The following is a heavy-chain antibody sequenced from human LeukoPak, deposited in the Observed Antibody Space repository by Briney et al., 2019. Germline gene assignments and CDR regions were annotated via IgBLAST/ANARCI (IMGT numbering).Heavy chain of an antibody. CDR3: NGDILTGHNWFDP. CDR1: GFTFSSYG. V-gene: IGHV3-30*02. Sequence: PGGSLRLSCAASGFTFSSYGMHWVRQAPGKGLEWVAFIRYDGSNKYYADSVKGRFTISRDNSKNTLYLQMNSLRAEDTAVYYCNGDILTGHNWFDPWGQGTLVTVSS. CDR2: IRYDGSNK. J-gene: IGHJ5*02. D-gene: IGHD3-9*01.